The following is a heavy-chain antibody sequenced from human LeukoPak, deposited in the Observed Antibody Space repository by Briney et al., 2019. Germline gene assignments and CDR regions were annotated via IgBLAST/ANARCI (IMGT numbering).Heavy chain of an antibody. Sequence: PGGSLRLSCAASGFTFSSYAMSWVRQAPGKGLEWVSAISGSGGSTYYADSVKGRFTISRDNSKNTLHLQMNSLRAEDTAVYYCAKPEIVVVVAGNFDYWGQGTLVTVSS. V-gene: IGHV3-23*01. CDR2: ISGSGGST. J-gene: IGHJ4*02. CDR1: GFTFSSYA. D-gene: IGHD2-15*01. CDR3: AKPEIVVVVAGNFDY.